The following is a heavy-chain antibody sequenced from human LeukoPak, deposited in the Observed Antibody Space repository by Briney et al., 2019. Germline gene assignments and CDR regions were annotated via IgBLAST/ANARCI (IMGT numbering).Heavy chain of an antibody. CDR1: GGSISSYY. CDR2: IYYSGST. J-gene: IGHJ5*02. V-gene: IGHV4-59*01. Sequence: PSETLSLTCTVSGGSISSYYWSWIRQPPGKGVEWVGYIYYSGSTNYNPSLQNRVTISVDTSKNQCSLKLISVTAADTAVYYCARLVDTAMGNWFDPWGQGTRVTVSS. CDR3: ARLVDTAMGNWFDP. D-gene: IGHD5-18*01.